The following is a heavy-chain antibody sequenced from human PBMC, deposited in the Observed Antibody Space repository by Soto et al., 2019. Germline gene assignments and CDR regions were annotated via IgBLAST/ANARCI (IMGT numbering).Heavy chain of an antibody. Sequence: EVQLLESGGGLVQPGGSLRLSCAATGFTFSSNAMKWVRQAPGKGLEWVSLIGESGTPTYYADSVKGRLTISRDNSGNTLFLEMYMLRGEDTAVYYCARYIPGVRYYGMDVWGQGTPVTVSS. D-gene: IGHD2-2*01. J-gene: IGHJ6*02. V-gene: IGHV3-23*01. CDR2: IGESGTPT. CDR3: ARYIPGVRYYGMDV. CDR1: GFTFSSNA.